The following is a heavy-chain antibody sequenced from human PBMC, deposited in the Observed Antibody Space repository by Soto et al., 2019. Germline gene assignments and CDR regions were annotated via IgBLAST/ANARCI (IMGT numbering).Heavy chain of an antibody. D-gene: IGHD4-17*01. CDR2: IYIGGNT. Sequence: EVQLVESGGGLVQPGGSLRLSCAASGFTVSNNYMSWVRQSPGKGLECVSLIYIGGNTKYADSVKARFTISSDSSTTTLFLQMNSLRAEDTAMFYCAAFLPTVQTPFQHWGQGTRVIVSS. CDR3: AAFLPTVQTPFQH. CDR1: GFTVSNNY. V-gene: IGHV3-66*01. J-gene: IGHJ1*01.